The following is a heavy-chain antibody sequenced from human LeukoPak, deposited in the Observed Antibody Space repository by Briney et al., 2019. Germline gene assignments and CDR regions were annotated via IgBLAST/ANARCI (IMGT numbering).Heavy chain of an antibody. CDR2: IYTSGST. Sequence: PSETLPLTCTVSGGSISSYYWSWIRQPAGKGLEWIGRIYTSGSTNYNPSLKSRVTMSVDTSKNQFSLKLSSVTAADTAVYYCATGVVPAATDEYYYYYGMDVWGQGTTVTVSS. J-gene: IGHJ6*02. D-gene: IGHD2-2*01. V-gene: IGHV4-4*07. CDR1: GGSISSYY. CDR3: ATGVVPAATDEYYYYYGMDV.